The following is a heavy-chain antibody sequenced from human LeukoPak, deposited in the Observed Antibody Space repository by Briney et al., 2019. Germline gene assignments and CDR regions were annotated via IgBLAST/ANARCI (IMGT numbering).Heavy chain of an antibody. CDR3: ARGYYSCSRIDN. V-gene: IGHV3-74*01. D-gene: IGHD2-15*01. CDR1: GFPFSNYW. Sequence: PGGSLRLSCAASGFPFSNYWMHWVRQAPGKGLVWVSRVNSDGSTTNYADSVKGRFTISRDNAENTLYMRMNSLRPEDTAVYYCARGYYSCSRIDNWGQGTLVTVSS. J-gene: IGHJ4*02. CDR2: VNSDGSTT.